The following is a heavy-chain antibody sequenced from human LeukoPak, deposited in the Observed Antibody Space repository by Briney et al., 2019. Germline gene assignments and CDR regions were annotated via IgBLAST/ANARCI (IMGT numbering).Heavy chain of an antibody. CDR2: ISYDGSNK. J-gene: IGHJ4*02. V-gene: IGHV3-30-3*01. D-gene: IGHD2-2*01. Sequence: GGSLRLSCAASGFTFSSYAMHWVRQAPGKGLEWVAVISYDGSNKYYADSVKGRFTISRDNSKNTLYLQMNSLRAEDTAVYYCARHPRVVVPAAPDYWGQGTLVTVSS. CDR3: ARHPRVVVPAAPDY. CDR1: GFTFSSYA.